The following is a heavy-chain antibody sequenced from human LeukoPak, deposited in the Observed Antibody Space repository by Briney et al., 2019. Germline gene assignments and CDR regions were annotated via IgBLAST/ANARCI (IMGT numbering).Heavy chain of an antibody. D-gene: IGHD3-16*01. CDR3: AREGGGTSYFDY. Sequence: SGGSLRLSCAAAGFTFDDYGMSWVRQAPGKGLEWVSGINWNGGSTGYADSVKGRFTISRDNAKNSLYLQMNSLRAEDTALYYCAREGGGTSYFDYWGQGTLVTVSS. V-gene: IGHV3-20*04. CDR1: GFTFDDYG. J-gene: IGHJ4*02. CDR2: INWNGGST.